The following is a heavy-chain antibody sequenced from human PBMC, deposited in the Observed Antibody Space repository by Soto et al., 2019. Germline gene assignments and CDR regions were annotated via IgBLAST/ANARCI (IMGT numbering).Heavy chain of an antibody. D-gene: IGHD5-12*01. V-gene: IGHV4-59*12. J-gene: IGHJ4*02. Sequence: SGTLSLTCTVSGGSISSYYWSWIRQPPGKGLKWIGYFHYSGSTNYNPSLKSRVTISVDTSKNQFSLKLSSVTAADTAMYYCARCSGYDAPFDYCGQGTLVTVSS. CDR2: FHYSGST. CDR1: GGSISSYY. CDR3: ARCSGYDAPFDY.